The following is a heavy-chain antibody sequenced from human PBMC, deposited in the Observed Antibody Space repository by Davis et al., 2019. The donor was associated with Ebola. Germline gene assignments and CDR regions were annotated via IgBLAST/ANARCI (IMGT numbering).Heavy chain of an antibody. J-gene: IGHJ4*02. V-gene: IGHV4-59*08. D-gene: IGHD3-22*01. CDR3: AAKRGYYDSSAYYADY. CDR1: GGSISNYS. CDR2: IYYSGST. Sequence: SETLSLTCTVSGGSISNYSWSWIRQPPGKGLEWIGYIYYSGSTNYNPSLKSRVTISVDTSKNQFSLKLSSVTAADTSVYYCAAKRGYYDSSAYYADYWGQGTLVTVSS.